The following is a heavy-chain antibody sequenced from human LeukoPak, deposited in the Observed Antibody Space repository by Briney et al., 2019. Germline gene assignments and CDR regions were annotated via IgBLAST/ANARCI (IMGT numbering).Heavy chain of an antibody. CDR1: GFTFSSYA. J-gene: IGHJ6*03. V-gene: IGHV3-21*01. CDR3: ARDLAYFSYMDV. CDR2: ITSTSTYI. D-gene: IGHD3-3*02. Sequence: PGGSLRLSCAASGFTFSSYAMNWVRQAPGKGLEWVSSITSTSTYIYYADSLKGRITVSRGNAKKSMYLQMHSLRADDTALYYCARDLAYFSYMDVWGKGTTVTVSS.